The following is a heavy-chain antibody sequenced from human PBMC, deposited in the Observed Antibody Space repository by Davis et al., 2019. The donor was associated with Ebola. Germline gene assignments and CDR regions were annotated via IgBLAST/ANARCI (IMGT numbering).Heavy chain of an antibody. CDR3: AKGGYTSGKDAFDI. V-gene: IGHV3-30*18. CDR1: GFTFSSYG. CDR2: ISYDGINK. D-gene: IGHD6-19*01. Sequence: GESLKISCAASGFTFSSYGMRWVRQAPGKGLEWVAVISYDGINKYYADSVKGRFTISRDNSKNTLYLQMNSLRAEDTAVYYCAKGGYTSGKDAFDIWGQGTMVTVSS. J-gene: IGHJ3*02.